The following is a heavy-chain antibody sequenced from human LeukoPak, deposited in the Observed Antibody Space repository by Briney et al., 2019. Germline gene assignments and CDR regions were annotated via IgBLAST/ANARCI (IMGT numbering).Heavy chain of an antibody. D-gene: IGHD6-6*01. Sequence: GGSLRLSCTASGFSFSGHWMHWTRQLPGKGLVWVSRISPTGSTTSYADSVKGRFTVSRDNAKNTLYLQVNNLRAEDTAVYYCARGPNSNWSGLDFWGQGTLLTVSS. V-gene: IGHV3-74*01. CDR1: GFSFSGHW. CDR3: ARGPNSNWSGLDF. CDR2: ISPTGSTT. J-gene: IGHJ4*02.